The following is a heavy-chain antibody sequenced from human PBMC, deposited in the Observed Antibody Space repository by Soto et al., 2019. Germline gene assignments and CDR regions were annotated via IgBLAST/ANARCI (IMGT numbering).Heavy chain of an antibody. Sequence: QVQLVESGGGVVQPGRSLRLSCAASGFTFSSYGMLWVRQAPGKGLEWVAVIWYDGSNKYYADSVEGRFTISRDNSKNTLYLQMNSLRAEDTAVYYCARTDSGNYLGWFDPWGQGTLVTVSS. V-gene: IGHV3-33*01. CDR2: IWYDGSNK. CDR1: GFTFSSYG. CDR3: ARTDSGNYLGWFDP. D-gene: IGHD1-26*01. J-gene: IGHJ5*02.